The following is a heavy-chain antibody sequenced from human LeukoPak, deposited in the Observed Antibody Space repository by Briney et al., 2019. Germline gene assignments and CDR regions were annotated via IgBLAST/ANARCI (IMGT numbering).Heavy chain of an antibody. D-gene: IGHD2-15*01. CDR2: IYSKNGDS. J-gene: IGHJ4*02. CDR3: ASEAYCSGSRCSVQRVAS. CDR1: GYTFTAYY. Sequence: ASVKVSCKASGYTFTAYYMHGVRQAPGKGLAGMGGIYSKNGDSKYAQIFQSRLIITRDTSISIAYMELRSLISDDTAVYYCASEAYCSGSRCSVQRVASWGQGTPVTVSS. V-gene: IGHV1-2*02.